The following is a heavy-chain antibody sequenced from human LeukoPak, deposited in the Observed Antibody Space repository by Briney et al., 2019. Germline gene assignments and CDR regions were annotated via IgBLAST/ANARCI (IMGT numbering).Heavy chain of an antibody. V-gene: IGHV3-7*01. J-gene: IGHJ4*02. CDR1: GFTFTRYW. D-gene: IGHD3-3*01. CDR3: ARWRGAQSEFEY. Sequence: GGSLRLSCAASGFTFTRYWMSWVRQAPGKGLEFVANIKQDGTKTEYVDSVKGRFTISRDNAKNSLYLQMNNVRAEDTAVYYCARWRGAQSEFEYWGQGTLVTVPS. CDR2: IKQDGTKT.